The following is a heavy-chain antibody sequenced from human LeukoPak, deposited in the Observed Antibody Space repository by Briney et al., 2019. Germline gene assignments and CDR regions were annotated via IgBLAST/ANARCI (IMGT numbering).Heavy chain of an antibody. J-gene: IGHJ2*01. CDR1: GGSIRDYY. CDR2: WFYSGDT. D-gene: IGHD3-16*01. V-gene: IGHV4-59*01. CDR3: ASGGANFDL. Sequence: SETLSLTCTVSGGSIRDYYWNWIRQSPGKGLEWIGYWFYSGDTNYNPSLKSRVTISSDTSKNQFSLKLSSVTAADTAVYYCASGGANFDLWGRGTLVTVSS.